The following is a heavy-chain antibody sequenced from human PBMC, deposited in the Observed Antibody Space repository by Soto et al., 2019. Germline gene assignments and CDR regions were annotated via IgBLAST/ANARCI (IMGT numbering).Heavy chain of an antibody. CDR2: IWYDGSNK. Sequence: GGSLRLSCAASRFTFSSYGMHWVRQAPGKGLEWVAVIWYDGSNKYYADSVKGRFTISRDNSKNTLYLQMNSLRAEDTAVYYCARETFNNWHHYFDYWGQGTLVTVSS. CDR1: RFTFSSYG. J-gene: IGHJ4*02. CDR3: ARETFNNWHHYFDY. D-gene: IGHD1-20*01. V-gene: IGHV3-33*01.